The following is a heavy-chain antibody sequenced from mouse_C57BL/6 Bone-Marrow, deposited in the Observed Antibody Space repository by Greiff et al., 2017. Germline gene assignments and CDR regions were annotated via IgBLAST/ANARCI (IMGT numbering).Heavy chain of an antibody. J-gene: IGHJ4*01. D-gene: IGHD1-3*01. V-gene: IGHV1-69*01. CDR3: ASRLTAMDY. CDR1: GYAFTSYW. Sequence: QVQLQQPGAELVMPGASVKLSCKASGYAFTSYWMHWVKQRPGQGLEWIGEIDPSDSYTNYNQKFKGKSTLTVNKSSSTAYMQLSSLTSEDSAVYYCASRLTAMDYWGQGTSVTVSS. CDR2: IDPSDSYT.